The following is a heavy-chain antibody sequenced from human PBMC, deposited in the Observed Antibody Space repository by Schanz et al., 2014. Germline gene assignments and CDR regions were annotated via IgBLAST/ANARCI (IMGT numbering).Heavy chain of an antibody. J-gene: IGHJ4*02. Sequence: LQLQESGSGLMKPSQTLYLPCAVSGGSISSGGYSWNWIRQSPGKGLEWIGYIYYSGNTYYNPSLKSRVTISVDRSKNQFSLRLDSVTAADTAVYYCALREKPYGPFASWGQGALVTVSS. CDR3: ALREKPYGPFAS. V-gene: IGHV4-30-2*06. CDR2: IYYSGNT. D-gene: IGHD3-10*01. CDR1: GGSISSGGYS.